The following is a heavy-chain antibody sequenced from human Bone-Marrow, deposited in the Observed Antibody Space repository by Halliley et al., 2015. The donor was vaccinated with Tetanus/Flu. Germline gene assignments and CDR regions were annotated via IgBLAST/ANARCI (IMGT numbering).Heavy chain of an antibody. CDR2: FHDSGIP. D-gene: IGHD4-17*01. Sequence: IGYFHDSGIPNHTPPLKGRVTISVDPSKNQFSLKLTSVTAADGAVYYCARGASTVTCYYGLDVWGQGTTVTVSS. J-gene: IGHJ6*02. CDR3: ARGASTVTCYYGLDV. V-gene: IGHV4-59*09.